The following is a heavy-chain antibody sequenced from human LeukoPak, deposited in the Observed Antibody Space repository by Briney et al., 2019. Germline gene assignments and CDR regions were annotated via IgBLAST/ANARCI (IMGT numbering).Heavy chain of an antibody. J-gene: IGHJ5*02. D-gene: IGHD2-2*01. CDR3: ARTVVVPAAMVVSNWFDP. Sequence: ASVKVSCKASVYTFTSYGISWVRQAPGQGLEWMGWISAYNDNTNYAQKLQGRVTMTTDTSTSTAYMEPTSLRSDDTAVYYCARTVVVPAAMVVSNWFDPWGQGTLVTASS. V-gene: IGHV1-18*01. CDR1: VYTFTSYG. CDR2: ISAYNDNT.